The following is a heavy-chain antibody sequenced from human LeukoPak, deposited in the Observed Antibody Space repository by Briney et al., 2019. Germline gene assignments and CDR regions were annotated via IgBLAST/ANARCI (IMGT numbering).Heavy chain of an antibody. J-gene: IGHJ4*02. V-gene: IGHV4-39*07. CDR3: ARPLSGHSSY. CDR1: GGSISSSSYY. D-gene: IGHD3-22*01. CDR2: IYYSGST. Sequence: KSSETLSLTCTVSGGSISSSSYYWGWIRQPPGKGLEWIGSIYYSGSTYYNPSLKSRVTISVDTSKNQFSLKLSSVTAADTAVYYCARPLSGHSSYWGQGTLVTVSS.